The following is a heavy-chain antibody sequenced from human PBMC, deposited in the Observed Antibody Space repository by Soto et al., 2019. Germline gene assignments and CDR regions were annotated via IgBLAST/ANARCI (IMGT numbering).Heavy chain of an antibody. CDR2: FIPIFVSA. CDR3: ARDVSSDTTGFRGYDL. CDR1: GGTVSSYA. J-gene: IGHJ4*02. D-gene: IGHD3-10*01. Sequence: QLHLVQSGAEVKKAGSSVKVSCKAFGGTVSSYAITWVRQAPGKGLEWMGVFIPIFVSAHYVPKFQGRITITADESKSTAYMELSGLTSEDTAMYFCARDVSSDTTGFRGYDLWGQGTQVTLSS. V-gene: IGHV1-69*01.